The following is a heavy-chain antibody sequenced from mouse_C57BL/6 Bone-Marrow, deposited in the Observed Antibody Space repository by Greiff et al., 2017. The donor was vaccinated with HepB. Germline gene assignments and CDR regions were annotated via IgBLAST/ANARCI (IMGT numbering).Heavy chain of an antibody. CDR3: ARAAYYSRTSDY. CDR2: IDPSDSYT. V-gene: IGHV1-59*01. J-gene: IGHJ2*01. CDR1: GYTFTSYW. D-gene: IGHD2-5*01. Sequence: QVQLQQPGAELVRPGTSVKLSCKASGYTFTSYWMHWVKQRPGQGLEWIGVIDPSDSYTNYNQKFKGKATLTVDTSSSTAYMQLSSLTSEDSAVYYWARAAYYSRTSDYWGQGTTLTVSS.